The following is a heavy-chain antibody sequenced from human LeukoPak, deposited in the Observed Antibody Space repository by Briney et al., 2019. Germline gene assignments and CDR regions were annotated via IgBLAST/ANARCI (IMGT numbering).Heavy chain of an antibody. CDR3: ARHGRYSSGWYDS. J-gene: IGHJ5*01. D-gene: IGHD6-19*01. CDR2: IYYSGST. Sequence: PSETLSLTCTVSGGSISSNNYYWGWIRQPPGKGLEWIGSIYYSGSTYYNPSLESRFTISVDTSKNQFSLKLSSVTAADTAVYYCARHGRYSSGWYDSWGQGALVTVSS. CDR1: GGSISSNNYY. V-gene: IGHV4-39*01.